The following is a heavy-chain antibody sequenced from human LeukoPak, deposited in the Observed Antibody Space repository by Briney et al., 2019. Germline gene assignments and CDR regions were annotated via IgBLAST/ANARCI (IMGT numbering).Heavy chain of an antibody. Sequence: SETLSLTCTVSGGSISSYFWSWIRQPPGKGLEWIGYIFYNGSTNYNPPLKSRVTISVDTSKNQFSLKLSSVTAADTAVYYCARGTMVRGVKFWFDPWGQGTLVTVSS. CDR1: GGSISSYF. D-gene: IGHD3-10*01. CDR3: ARGTMVRGVKFWFDP. V-gene: IGHV4-59*01. J-gene: IGHJ5*02. CDR2: IFYNGST.